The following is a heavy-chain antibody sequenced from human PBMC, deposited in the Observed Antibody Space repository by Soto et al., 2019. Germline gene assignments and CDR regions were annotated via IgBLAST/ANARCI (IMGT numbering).Heavy chain of an antibody. Sequence: QVQLVESGGGVVQPGRSLRLSCAASGFNFRSYGMYWVRQAPGKGLEWVAVISDDGSYKYYKDAVKGRFTISRDNSKNTVDLQTSSLKSEDTTVYYCAKGRITGTTHDGMDIWGQGTMVTVSS. CDR2: ISDDGSYK. J-gene: IGHJ3*02. V-gene: IGHV3-30*18. CDR3: AKGRITGTTHDGMDI. CDR1: GFNFRSYG. D-gene: IGHD1-20*01.